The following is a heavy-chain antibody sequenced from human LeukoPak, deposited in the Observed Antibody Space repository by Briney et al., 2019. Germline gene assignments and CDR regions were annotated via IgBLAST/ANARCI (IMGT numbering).Heavy chain of an antibody. CDR2: IIPIFGTA. CDR3: AGPAASSGYYIEN. Sequence: GASVKVSCKAPGGTFISYAISWARQAPGQGLEWMGGIIPIFGTANYAQKFQGRVTITADESTSTAYRELSSLRSEDTAVYYCAGPAASSGYYIENWGQGTLVTVSS. D-gene: IGHD3-22*01. V-gene: IGHV1-69*13. J-gene: IGHJ4*02. CDR1: GGTFISYA.